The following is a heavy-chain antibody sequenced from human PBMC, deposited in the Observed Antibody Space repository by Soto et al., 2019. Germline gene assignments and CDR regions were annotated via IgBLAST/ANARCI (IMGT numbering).Heavy chain of an antibody. V-gene: IGHV4-30-4*01. Sequence: PSETLSLTCTVFGGSISSGSYFWSWVRQPPGKGLEWIGYIYYSGSAYYNPSLKSRPTISVDTSTNQFSLNLNSVTAADTAVYYCAREVGAPLPGADGFDIWGQGTMVTVS. CDR3: AREVGAPLPGADGFDI. CDR1: GGSISSGSYF. CDR2: IYYSGSA. J-gene: IGHJ3*02. D-gene: IGHD1-26*01.